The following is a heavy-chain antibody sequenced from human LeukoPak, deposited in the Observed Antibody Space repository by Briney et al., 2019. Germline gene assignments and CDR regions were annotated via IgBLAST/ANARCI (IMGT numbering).Heavy chain of an antibody. D-gene: IGHD4-4*01. V-gene: IGHV3-11*01. CDR3: ARGQGGYSNYRHFDY. Sequence: GGSLRLSCTASGFTFGDYAMCWFSQAPGKGLEWVSDISSSGSTIYYADSVKGRFTISRDNAKNSLYLQMNSLRAEDTAVYYCARGQGGYSNYRHFDYWGQGTLVTVSS. CDR1: GFTFGDYA. J-gene: IGHJ4*02. CDR2: ISSSGSTI.